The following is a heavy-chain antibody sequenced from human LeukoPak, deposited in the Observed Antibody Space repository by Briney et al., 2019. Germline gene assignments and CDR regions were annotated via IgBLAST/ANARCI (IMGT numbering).Heavy chain of an antibody. Sequence: SAKVSCKASGYTFTSYAISWVRQAPGQGLEWMGGIIPIFGTANYAQKFQGRVTITADESTSTAYMELSSLRSEDTAVYYCARRRYCSSTSCYTGMEYYFDYWGQGTLVTVSS. CDR3: ARRRYCSSTSCYTGMEYYFDY. D-gene: IGHD2-2*02. CDR2: IIPIFGTA. J-gene: IGHJ4*02. V-gene: IGHV1-69*13. CDR1: GYTFTSYA.